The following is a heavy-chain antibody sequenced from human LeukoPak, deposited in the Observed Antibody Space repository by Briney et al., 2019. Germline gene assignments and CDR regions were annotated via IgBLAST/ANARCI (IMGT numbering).Heavy chain of an antibody. J-gene: IGHJ3*01. Sequence: SETLSLTCAVSGDSISSGSYSWSWIRQPPGKGLEWIGHIYYSGSTYYNPSLKSRLNMSVDRSKNQLSLKLNSVTAADTAVYYCATPSYSSSWGTIDVWGQGTMVTVSS. CDR1: GDSISSGSYS. CDR3: ATPSYSSSWGTIDV. D-gene: IGHD6-13*01. CDR2: IYYSGST. V-gene: IGHV4-30-4*07.